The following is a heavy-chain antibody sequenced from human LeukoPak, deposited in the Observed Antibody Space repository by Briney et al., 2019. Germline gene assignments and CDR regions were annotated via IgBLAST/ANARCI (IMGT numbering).Heavy chain of an antibody. CDR3: ARDTVEMATTNYWGIDY. CDR2: ISSSSSYI. D-gene: IGHD5-24*01. Sequence: KPGGSLRLSCAASGFTFSSYSMNWVRQAPGKGLEWVSSISSSSSYIYYADLVKGRFTISRDNAKNSLYLQMNSLRAEDTAVYYCARDTVEMATTNYWGIDYWGQGTLVTVSS. CDR1: GFTFSSYS. V-gene: IGHV3-21*01. J-gene: IGHJ4*02.